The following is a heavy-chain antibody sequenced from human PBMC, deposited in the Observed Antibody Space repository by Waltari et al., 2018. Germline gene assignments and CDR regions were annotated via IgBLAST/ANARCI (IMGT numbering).Heavy chain of an antibody. CDR3: ARGGLNNYYNSFDN. CDR1: GFTFFVHE. J-gene: IGHJ4*02. CDR2: IGSRDTTT. Sequence: EAQLVESGGGLVQSGGSLRLSCVASGFTFFVHEMNWVRHAPGGGLEWLSPIGSRDTTTSYADSVKGRFTISRDNAKNSVFLQMDSLRAADTAVYFCARGGLNNYYNSFDNWGEGTLVTVSS. V-gene: IGHV3-48*03. D-gene: IGHD3-10*01.